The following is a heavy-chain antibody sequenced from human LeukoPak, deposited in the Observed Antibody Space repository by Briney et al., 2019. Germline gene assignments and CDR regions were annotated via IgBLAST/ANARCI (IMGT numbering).Heavy chain of an antibody. CDR3: AKTRSTTIFGVLTLDY. D-gene: IGHD3-3*01. J-gene: IGHJ4*02. Sequence: ASVKVSCKASGYTFTGYYMHWVRQAPGQGLEWMGWINPNSDVTNYAQKFQGRITMIRDTSITTAYMELSRLTSDDTAVYYCAKTRSTTIFGVLTLDYWGQGTLVTVSS. V-gene: IGHV1-2*02. CDR1: GYTFTGYY. CDR2: INPNSDVT.